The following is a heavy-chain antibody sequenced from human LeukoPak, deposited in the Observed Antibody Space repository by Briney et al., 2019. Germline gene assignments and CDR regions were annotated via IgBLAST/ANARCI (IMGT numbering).Heavy chain of an antibody. D-gene: IGHD3-16*02. CDR1: GFTFSSYG. Sequence: GGSLRLSCAASGFTFSSYGMHWVRQAPGKGLEWVAVISYDGSNKYYADSVKGRFTISRDNSKNRLYLQMNSLRAEGTAVYYCAKTMITFGGFIDKLDYWGQGTLVTVSS. CDR3: AKTMITFGGFIDKLDY. J-gene: IGHJ4*02. CDR2: ISYDGSNK. V-gene: IGHV3-30*18.